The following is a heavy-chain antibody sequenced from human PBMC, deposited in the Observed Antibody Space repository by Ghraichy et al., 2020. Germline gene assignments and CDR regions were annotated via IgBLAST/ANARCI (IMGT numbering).Heavy chain of an antibody. V-gene: IGHV4-34*01. D-gene: IGHD2-15*01. Sequence: SETLSLTCAVYGGSFSGYYWSWIRQPPGKGLEWIGEINDSGSTNYNPSLKSRVTISVDTSKNQFSLKLSSMTAADTAVYYCARGLANIVVLWPGAYGLDVWGQGTTVTVSS. CDR3: ARGLANIVVLWPGAYGLDV. CDR1: GGSFSGYY. J-gene: IGHJ6*02. CDR2: INDSGST.